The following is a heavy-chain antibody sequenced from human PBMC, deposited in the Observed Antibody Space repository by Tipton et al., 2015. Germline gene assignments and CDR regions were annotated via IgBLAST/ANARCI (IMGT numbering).Heavy chain of an antibody. J-gene: IGHJ6*02. CDR3: ARAWDPYTNKYYYGMDI. CDR1: GASVSSGPYY. CDR2: ISYTETS. V-gene: IGHV4-61*01. Sequence: LRLSCTVSGASVSSGPYYWSWIRQPPGKGLQWISYISYTETSHYNPSLKSRVTMSRDTSKNQFSLNLSSVTAADAAVYYCARAWDPYTNKYYYGMDIWGQGTAVTVSS. D-gene: IGHD2-8*01.